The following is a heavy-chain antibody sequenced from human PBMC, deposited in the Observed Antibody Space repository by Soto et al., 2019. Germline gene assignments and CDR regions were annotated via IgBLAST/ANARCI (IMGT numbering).Heavy chain of an antibody. V-gene: IGHV3-49*04. J-gene: IGHJ4*02. CDR1: GFTFGYYA. CDR2: IRSKGYGGTT. Sequence: PGGSLRLSCTTSGFTFGYYAMSWVRQAPGKGLEWVSFIRSKGYGGTTEYAAAVKGRFTISRDDSKSIAYLQMNSLKTEDTAVYYCTRDEGIYGGYNPFDDWGQGIQVTVSS. D-gene: IGHD5-12*01. CDR3: TRDEGIYGGYNPFDD.